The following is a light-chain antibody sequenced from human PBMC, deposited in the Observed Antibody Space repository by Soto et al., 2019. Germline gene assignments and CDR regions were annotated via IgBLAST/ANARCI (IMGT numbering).Light chain of an antibody. V-gene: IGLV1-44*01. J-gene: IGLJ3*02. CDR1: SSNIGVNS. CDR3: AVWDDSLNGWV. Sequence: QAVVTQPPSASGTPGQRVTISCSGSSSNIGVNSVTWYQHLPGTAPKLLIYSNNQRPSGVPDRFSGSRSGTSASLAISGLQSEDEDDYYCAVWDDSLNGWVFGGGTKLTVL. CDR2: SNN.